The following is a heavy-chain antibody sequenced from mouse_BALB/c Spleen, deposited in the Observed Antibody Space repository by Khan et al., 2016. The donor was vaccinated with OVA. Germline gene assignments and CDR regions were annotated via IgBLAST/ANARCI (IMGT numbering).Heavy chain of an antibody. V-gene: IGHV3-2*02. Sequence: EVQLQESGPGLVKPSQSLSLTCTVTGYSITSGYGWNWIRQFPGNKLEWMGYISYSGSTNYNPSLKSRISITRDTSKNQFFLQLNPVTTENTATYYCARTASIKDWGQGTTLTVSS. CDR2: ISYSGST. D-gene: IGHD1-2*01. CDR3: ARTASIKD. CDR1: GYSITSGYG. J-gene: IGHJ2*01.